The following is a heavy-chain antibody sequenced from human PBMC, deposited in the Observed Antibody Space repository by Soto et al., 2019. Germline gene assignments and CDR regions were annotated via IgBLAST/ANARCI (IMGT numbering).Heavy chain of an antibody. J-gene: IGHJ4*02. D-gene: IGHD1-1*01. CDR3: ARGRYGDY. V-gene: IGHV1-18*01. CDR1: GYAFTTYG. Sequence: QVHLVQSGAEVKKPGASVKVSCQGSGYAFTTYGITWVRQAPGQGLEWMGWISAHNGNTNYAQKLQGRVTVTRDTSTSTAYMYLWSLRYDDTAVYYCARGRYGDYWGQGALVTVSS. CDR2: ISAHNGNT.